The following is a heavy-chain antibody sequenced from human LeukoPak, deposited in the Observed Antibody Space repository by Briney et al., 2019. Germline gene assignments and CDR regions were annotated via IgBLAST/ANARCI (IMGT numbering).Heavy chain of an antibody. CDR3: ARSSGWSPDAFDI. Sequence: VASVKVSCKASGFTFTSSAVQWVRQARGQRLEWIGWIVVGSGNTNYAQKFQERVTITRDMSTSTAYMELSSLRSEDTAVYYCARSSGWSPDAFDIWGQGTMVTVSS. D-gene: IGHD6-19*01. V-gene: IGHV1-58*01. CDR1: GFTFTSSA. CDR2: IVVGSGNT. J-gene: IGHJ3*02.